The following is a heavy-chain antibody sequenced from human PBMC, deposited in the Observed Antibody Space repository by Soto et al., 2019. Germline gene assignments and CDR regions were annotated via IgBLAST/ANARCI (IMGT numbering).Heavy chain of an antibody. CDR2: IGNDGSNK. CDR1: GFTFSSYG. V-gene: IGHV3-33*01. CDR3: ASDPGFDH. D-gene: IGHD7-27*01. J-gene: IGHJ4*02. Sequence: GGSLRLSCAASGFTFSSYGMHWVRQAPGKGLEWVAVIGNDGSNKYYADSVKGRFTISRDNSKNTLYLQMNSLRAEDTAVYYLASDPGFDHWGQGTLVTVSS.